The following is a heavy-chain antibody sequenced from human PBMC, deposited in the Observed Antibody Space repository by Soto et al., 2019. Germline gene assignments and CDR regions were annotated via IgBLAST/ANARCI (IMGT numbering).Heavy chain of an antibody. CDR3: ARDSPGFWFDP. CDR1: GGSISSYY. CDR2: IYYSGST. Sequence: SETLSLTCTVSGGSISSYYWSWIRQPPGKGLEWIGYIYYSGSTNYNPSLKSRVTISVDTSKNQFSLKLSSVTAADTAVYYCARDSPGFWFDPWGQGTLVTVSS. D-gene: IGHD3-10*01. V-gene: IGHV4-59*01. J-gene: IGHJ5*02.